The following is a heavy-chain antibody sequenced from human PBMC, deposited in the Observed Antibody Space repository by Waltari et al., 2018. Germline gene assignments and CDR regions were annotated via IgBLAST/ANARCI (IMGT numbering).Heavy chain of an antibody. J-gene: IGHJ5*02. D-gene: IGHD3-10*01. V-gene: IGHV4-34*01. CDR3: ARGTDITMVRGVIIMSWFDP. CDR2: INHSGNT. Sequence: QVQLQQWGAGLLKPSETLSLTCAVYGGSFRGCYWSWFRQPPGKGLEWIGEINHSGNTNYNPSLKSRVTISVDTSKNQFSLKLSSVTAADTAMYYCARGTDITMVRGVIIMSWFDPWGQGTLVTVSS. CDR1: GGSFRGCY.